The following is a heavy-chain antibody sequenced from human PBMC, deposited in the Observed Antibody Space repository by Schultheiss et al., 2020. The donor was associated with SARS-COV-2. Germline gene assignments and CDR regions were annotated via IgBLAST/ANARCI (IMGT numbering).Heavy chain of an antibody. J-gene: IGHJ4*02. D-gene: IGHD5-24*01. V-gene: IGHV3-15*01. CDR3: ARDVQMATLN. CDR1: GFTFSSYG. Sequence: GGSLRLSCAASGFTFSSYGMHWVRQAPGKGLEWVGRIKSKTDGGTTDYAAPVKGRFTISRDDSKNTLYLQMNSLKTEDTAVYYCARDVQMATLNWGQGALVTVSS. CDR2: IKSKTDGGTT.